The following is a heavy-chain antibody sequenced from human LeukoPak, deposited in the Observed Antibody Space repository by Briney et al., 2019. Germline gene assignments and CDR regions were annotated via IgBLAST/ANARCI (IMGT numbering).Heavy chain of an antibody. D-gene: IGHD6-19*01. Sequence: QPGRSLRLSCAASGFTFSSYGMHWVRHAPGKGLEWDAVIWYDGSNKNCADSVKGQFTISRDNSKNAMYLQMNSLRAEDTAVYYCAKGGYSSGWSFVDYWGQGTLVTVSS. J-gene: IGHJ4*02. V-gene: IGHV3-33*06. CDR2: IWYDGSNK. CDR1: GFTFSSYG. CDR3: AKGGYSSGWSFVDY.